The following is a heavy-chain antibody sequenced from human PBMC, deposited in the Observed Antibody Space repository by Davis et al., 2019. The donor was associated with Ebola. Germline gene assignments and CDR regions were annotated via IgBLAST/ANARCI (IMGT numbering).Heavy chain of an antibody. J-gene: IGHJ4*02. D-gene: IGHD1-26*01. V-gene: IGHV3-30*04. CDR3: ARDGLLGYFDY. CDR1: GFTFSSYA. CDR2: ISSDGSQ. Sequence: PGGSLRLSCAASGFTFSSYAMHWVRQAPGKGPEWVAVISSDGSQDYADSVKGRFTLSRDNSKNTVYLQMNSLRAEDTAVYYCARDGLLGYFDYWGQGTLVTVSS.